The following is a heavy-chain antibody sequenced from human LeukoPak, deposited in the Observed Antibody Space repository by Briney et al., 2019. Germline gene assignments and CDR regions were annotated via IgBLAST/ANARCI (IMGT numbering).Heavy chain of an antibody. CDR2: IYYDGRDK. CDR3: ATDRSLSYFDN. CDR1: GLTFKNYG. J-gene: IGHJ4*02. Sequence: PGTSLRLSCAASGLTFKNYGMRWVRQAPGKGLEWVSIIYYDGRDKYYADSVKGRFTVSRDNSKNTLYLQMNSLRDEDTAVYYCATDRSLSYFDNWGQGTLVTVSS. V-gene: IGHV3-33*01.